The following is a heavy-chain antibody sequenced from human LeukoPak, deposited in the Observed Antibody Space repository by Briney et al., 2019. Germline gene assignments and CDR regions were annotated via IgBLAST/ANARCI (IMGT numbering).Heavy chain of an antibody. D-gene: IGHD3-3*01. Sequence: PGGSLRLSCTTSGFTFGDYAMSWFRQAPGKGLEWVGFIRTKAYGGTTEYAASVKGRFTISRDDSRSIAYLQMNSLKTEDTAVYYCTRGNYDLGDYWGQGTLVTVSS. V-gene: IGHV3-49*03. CDR3: TRGNYDLGDY. J-gene: IGHJ4*02. CDR2: IRTKAYGGTT. CDR1: GFTFGDYA.